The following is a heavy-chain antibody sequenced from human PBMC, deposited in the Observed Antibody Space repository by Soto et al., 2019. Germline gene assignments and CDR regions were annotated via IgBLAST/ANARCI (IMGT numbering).Heavy chain of an antibody. D-gene: IGHD1-26*01. CDR1: GGTFSSYS. V-gene: IGHV1-69*01. J-gene: IGHJ4*02. CDR3: ARDGGRHSGGIDY. CDR2: IIPIFGTA. Sequence: QVQLVQSGAEVKKPGSSVKVSCKASGGTFSSYSINWVRQAPGQGLEWMGEIIPIFGTANYAQKFQGRVTITADESTSTAYMELSSLRSEYTAAYYCARDGGRHSGGIDYWGQGTLVTVSS.